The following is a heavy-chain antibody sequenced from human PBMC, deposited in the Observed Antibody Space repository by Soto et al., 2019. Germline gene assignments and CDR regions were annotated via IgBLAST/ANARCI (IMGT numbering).Heavy chain of an antibody. Sequence: QVHLVQSGAEVKKPGASVKVSCTAPGYTFTNFGISWVRQAPGQGLEWMGWISAYNGNTNYAQKFQGRVTMTTDTTTSTAYMEQRGLRSDDTAVYYWASGARPIDYSGQGTLVTVSS. D-gene: IGHD3-10*01. CDR1: GYTFTNFG. CDR3: ASGARPIDY. V-gene: IGHV1-18*01. J-gene: IGHJ4*02. CDR2: ISAYNGNT.